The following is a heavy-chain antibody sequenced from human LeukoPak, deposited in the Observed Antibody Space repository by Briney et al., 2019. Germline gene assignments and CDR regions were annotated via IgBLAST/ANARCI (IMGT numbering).Heavy chain of an antibody. CDR2: IHHSGGI. D-gene: IGHD3-10*01. J-gene: IGHJ4*02. CDR1: GDSISSDIW. CDR3: TRDYYYASGSYLGYFDY. Sequence: PSGTLSLTCAVSGDSISSDIWWNWVRQPPGKGLEWIGEIHHSGGINYNPSLKSRVTISLDTSKNQFSLKLSSVTAADTAVYYCTRDYYYASGSYLGYFDYWGQGTLVTVSS. V-gene: IGHV4-4*02.